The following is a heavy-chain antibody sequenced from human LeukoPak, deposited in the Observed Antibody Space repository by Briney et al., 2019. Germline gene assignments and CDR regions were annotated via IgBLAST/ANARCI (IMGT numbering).Heavy chain of an antibody. J-gene: IGHJ4*02. V-gene: IGHV4-59*01. CDR2: VYYNGIT. Sequence: PSETLCLTCSVSGGSFSSYYWSWIRQPPGKGLEWIGYVYYNGITNYNPSLKSRVTMSIDTSRDQFSLKLNSVAAADTAVYYCARGGGTFDYWGQGTLVTLSS. CDR3: ARGGGTFDY. D-gene: IGHD2-15*01. CDR1: GGSFSSYY.